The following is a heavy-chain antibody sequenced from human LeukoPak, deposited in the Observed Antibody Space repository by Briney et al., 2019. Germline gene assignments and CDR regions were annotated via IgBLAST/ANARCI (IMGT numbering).Heavy chain of an antibody. Sequence: SETLSLTCTVSGGSIDSYYWSWIRQPPGKGLEWIGYIYYTGSTGYHPSLKSRVTISLDTSKNQFSLKLTSVTAADTAVSYCARVYQSAEYYFDYWGQGNLVSVSS. D-gene: IGHD2-2*01. CDR2: IYYTGST. CDR1: GGSIDSYY. V-gene: IGHV4-59*01. CDR3: ARVYQSAEYYFDY. J-gene: IGHJ4*02.